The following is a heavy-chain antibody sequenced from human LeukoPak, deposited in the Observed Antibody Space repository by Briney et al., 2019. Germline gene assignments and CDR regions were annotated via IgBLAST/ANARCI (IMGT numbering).Heavy chain of an antibody. CDR2: IYYSGST. J-gene: IGHJ6*03. CDR3: ARSSNTGYYYMDV. Sequence: SETLSLTCAVSGGSISSGGYSWSWLRQPPWKGLEWIGYIYYSGSTYYNPSLKSRVSISVDTSKKQFSLKLSSVTAADTAVYYCARSSNTGYYYMDVWGKGTTVTVSS. CDR1: GGSISSGGYS. D-gene: IGHD4-11*01. V-gene: IGHV4-30-4*07.